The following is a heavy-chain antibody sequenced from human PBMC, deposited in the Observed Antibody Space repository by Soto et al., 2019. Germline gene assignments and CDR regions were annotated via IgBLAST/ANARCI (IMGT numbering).Heavy chain of an antibody. CDR3: AIQGRITIFGVVIPDPYYYGMDV. CDR2: IDPSDSYT. CDR1: GYSFTSYW. J-gene: IGHJ6*02. V-gene: IGHV5-10-1*01. Sequence: GESLKISCKGSGYSFTSYWISWVRQMPGKGLEWMGRIDPSDSYTNYSPSFQGHVTISADKSISTAYLQWSSLKASDTAMYYCAIQGRITIFGVVIPDPYYYGMDVWGQGTTVTVS. D-gene: IGHD3-3*01.